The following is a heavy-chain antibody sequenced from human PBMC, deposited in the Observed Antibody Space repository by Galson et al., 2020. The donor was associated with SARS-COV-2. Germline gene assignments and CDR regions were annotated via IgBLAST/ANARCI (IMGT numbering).Heavy chain of an antibody. CDR2: TLYIGSNE. CDR3: VRDRSCSSTSCYPVDQYYYGMDV. D-gene: IGHD2-2*01. CDR1: GFTLSSYT. Sequence: GESLKISCAASGFTLSSYTMHWVRQAPGKGLEWVAVTLYIGSNEYYADFVKGRFSISRDNYKNTLSLQMNSLRAEDTAVYYCVRDRSCSSTSCYPVDQYYYGMDVWGHGTPVTVSS. J-gene: IGHJ6*02. V-gene: IGHV3-30-3*01.